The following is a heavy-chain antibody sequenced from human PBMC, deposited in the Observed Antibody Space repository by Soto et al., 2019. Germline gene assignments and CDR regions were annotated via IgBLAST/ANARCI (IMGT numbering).Heavy chain of an antibody. CDR3: ARVIGAKELHGMDV. CDR1: GYTLTTYG. Sequence: QVQLVQSGAEVKNPGASVKVSCKASGYTLTTYGISWVRQAPGQGLEWMGWISVYNGNTNYAQKVQGRVTMTTDTSTSTAYMELTSLQSDDTAVYYCARVIGAKELHGMDVWGQGTTVTASS. CDR2: ISVYNGNT. J-gene: IGHJ6*02. V-gene: IGHV1-18*01. D-gene: IGHD1-26*01.